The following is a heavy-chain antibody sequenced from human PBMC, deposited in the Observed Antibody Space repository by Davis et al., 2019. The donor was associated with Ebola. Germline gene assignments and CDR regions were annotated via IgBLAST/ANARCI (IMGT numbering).Heavy chain of an antibody. D-gene: IGHD2/OR15-2a*01. CDR2: INSDGSRT. V-gene: IGHV3-74*01. J-gene: IGHJ3*02. CDR3: AKDTSNIWFDI. CDR1: GFTLRSYW. Sequence: GESLKISCAASGFTLRSYWMHWVRQVPGQGLVWVSRINSDGSRTSYADSVKGRFTVSRDNSKNTLYLEMNGLRVEDTAIYYCAKDTSNIWFDIWGQGTMVTVSS.